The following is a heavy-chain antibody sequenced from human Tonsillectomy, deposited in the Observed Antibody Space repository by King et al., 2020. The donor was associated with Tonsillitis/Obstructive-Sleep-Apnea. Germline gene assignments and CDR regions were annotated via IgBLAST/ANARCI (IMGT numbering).Heavy chain of an antibody. CDR2: IGSSGSTI. CDR3: AGGYSSSWSSRYYYYMDV. J-gene: IGHJ6*03. Sequence: VQLQESGGGLVRPGGSLRLSCAASGFTFSDFYMSWIRPAPGKGLEWVSYIGSSGSTIYYADSVKGRFTISRDNAKNSLYLQMNSLRAEDTAVYYCAGGYSSSWSSRYYYYMDVWGKGTTVTVSS. D-gene: IGHD6-13*01. V-gene: IGHV3-11*01. CDR1: GFTFSDFY.